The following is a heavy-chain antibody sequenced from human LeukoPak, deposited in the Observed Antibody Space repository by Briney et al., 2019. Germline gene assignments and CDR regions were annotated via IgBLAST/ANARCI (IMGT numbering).Heavy chain of an antibody. CDR2: IYYSGST. CDR1: GGSISSSSYY. Sequence: PSETLSLTCTVSGGSISSSSYYWGWIRQPPGKGLEWIGSIYYSGSTYYNPSLKSRVTISVDTSKNQFSLKLSSVTAADTAVYYCARSRLGATLDYWGQGTLVTVSS. V-gene: IGHV4-39*07. CDR3: ARSRLGATLDY. J-gene: IGHJ4*02. D-gene: IGHD1-26*01.